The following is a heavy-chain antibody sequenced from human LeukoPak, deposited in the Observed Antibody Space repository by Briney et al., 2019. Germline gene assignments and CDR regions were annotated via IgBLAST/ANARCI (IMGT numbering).Heavy chain of an antibody. CDR2: INTNTGNP. CDR3: ARDLGSSWYGIPFDY. D-gene: IGHD6-13*01. Sequence: GASVKVSCKVSGYTFTSYAMNWVRQAPGQGLEWMGWINTNTGNPTYAQGFTGPFVFSLDTSVSTAYLQISSLKAEDTAVYYCARDLGSSWYGIPFDYWGQGTLVTVSS. J-gene: IGHJ4*02. V-gene: IGHV7-4-1*02. CDR1: GYTFTSYA.